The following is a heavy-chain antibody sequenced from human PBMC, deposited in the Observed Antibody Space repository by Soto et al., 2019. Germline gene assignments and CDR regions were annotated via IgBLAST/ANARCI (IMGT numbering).Heavy chain of an antibody. CDR2: INTDGSIT. CDR3: ARDTNGLHY. D-gene: IGHD2-8*01. CDR1: GLIFSNYK. Sequence: EVQLVESGGGLVQPGGSLRLSCAASGLIFSNYKMHWVRQAPGKGLVWVSRINTDGSITDYADSVKGRFTVSRDNAKNTMYLQMSSLTADDTAVYYCARDTNGLHYWGPGTLVTVSS. V-gene: IGHV3-74*01. J-gene: IGHJ4*02.